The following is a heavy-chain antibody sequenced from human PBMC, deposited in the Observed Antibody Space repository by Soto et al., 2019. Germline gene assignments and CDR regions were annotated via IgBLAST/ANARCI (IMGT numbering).Heavy chain of an antibody. CDR1: GFTVSSNY. D-gene: IGHD6-13*01. V-gene: IGHV3-53*02. Sequence: EVQLVETGGGLIQPGGSLRLSCAASGFTVSSNYMSWVRQAPGKGLEWVSVIYSGGSTYYADSVKGRFTISRDNSKNTLYLQMNSLRAEDTAVYYGARDRHDSSSWYRGYGMDVWGQGTTVTVSS. CDR3: ARDRHDSSSWYRGYGMDV. CDR2: IYSGGST. J-gene: IGHJ6*02.